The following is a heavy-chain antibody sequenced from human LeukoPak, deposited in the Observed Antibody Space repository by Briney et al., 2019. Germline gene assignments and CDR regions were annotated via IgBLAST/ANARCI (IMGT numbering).Heavy chain of an antibody. CDR3: ARRIGMVSPHYFDS. CDR1: GYSFTSYW. CDR2: IYPGDSDT. J-gene: IGHJ4*02. Sequence: GESLKISCRGSGYSFTSYWIAWVRQMPGKGLEWMGIIYPGDSDTRYSPSFQGQVTISADKSINTAYLRWSSLKASDTATYYCARRIGMVSPHYFDSWGQGTLVTVSS. V-gene: IGHV5-51*01. D-gene: IGHD5/OR15-5a*01.